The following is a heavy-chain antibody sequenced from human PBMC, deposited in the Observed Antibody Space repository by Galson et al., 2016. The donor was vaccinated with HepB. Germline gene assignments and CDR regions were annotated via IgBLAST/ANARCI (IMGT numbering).Heavy chain of an antibody. D-gene: IGHD5-18*01. CDR1: GFTFSSYG. V-gene: IGHV3-30*03. CDR3: ITDGLGYSYAYLNFNY. CDR2: ISYDGSNK. J-gene: IGHJ4*02. Sequence: SLRLSCAASGFTFSSYGMHWVRQAPGKGLEWVAVISYDGSNKHYADSAKGRFTISKDNSKNTLYLQMNSLKTEDTAVYYCITDGLGYSYAYLNFNYWGQGTLVTVSS.